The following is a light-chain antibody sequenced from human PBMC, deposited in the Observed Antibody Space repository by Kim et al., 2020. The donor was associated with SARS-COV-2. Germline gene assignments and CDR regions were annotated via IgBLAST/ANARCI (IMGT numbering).Light chain of an antibody. V-gene: IGLV2-14*03. CDR3: SSFTSTSTGV. J-gene: IGLJ3*02. CDR2: DVT. CDR1: SSDVGGYDL. Sequence: QSALTQPASVSGSPGQSITISCTGTSSDVGGYDLVSWFQQHPGKAPKLLIYDVTQRPSGVSNRFSGSKSGNSASLTISGLQAEDEADYYCSSFTSTSTGVFGGGTQLTVL.